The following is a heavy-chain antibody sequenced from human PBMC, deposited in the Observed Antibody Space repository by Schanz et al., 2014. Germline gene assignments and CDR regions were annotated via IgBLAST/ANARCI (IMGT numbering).Heavy chain of an antibody. Sequence: SGPWLVRPSQTLSLTCTVSGDSISSSGSYWTWIRQHPGKGLEWIGYIYYRGSTYYNPSLKSRVTISTDMSRNQFSLRLKSVTAADTALYYCARERDALDIWGQGTMVIVSS. J-gene: IGHJ3*02. CDR2: IYYRGST. CDR3: ARERDALDI. V-gene: IGHV4-31*03. CDR1: GDSISSSGSY.